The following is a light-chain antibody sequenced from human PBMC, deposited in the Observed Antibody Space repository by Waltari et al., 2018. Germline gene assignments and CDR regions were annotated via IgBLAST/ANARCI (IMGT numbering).Light chain of an antibody. CDR2: GAS. Sequence: DIQMTQSPSSLSASVRDRVTITCQASQDISKYLSWYQQKPGKAPKLLIYGASNLETGVPSRVSGSGSRTDFTFIISSLQPEDVATYYCQQYDNLPVTFGQGTKVEIK. V-gene: IGKV1-33*01. CDR1: QDISKY. CDR3: QQYDNLPVT. J-gene: IGKJ1*01.